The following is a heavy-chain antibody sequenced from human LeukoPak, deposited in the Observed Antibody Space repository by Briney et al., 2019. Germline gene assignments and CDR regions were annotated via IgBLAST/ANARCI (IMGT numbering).Heavy chain of an antibody. J-gene: IGHJ3*02. CDR3: ARYTTSWYTFDI. D-gene: IGHD6-13*01. Sequence: SETLSLTCTVSGGSISSYYWSWIRQPPGKGLEWIGYIYYSGSTYYQPSLKSRVTMSVDTSKNQFSLKLSSVTAVDTAVYYCARYTTSWYTFDIWGQGTMVTVSS. CDR1: GGSISSYY. V-gene: IGHV4-59*04. CDR2: IYYSGST.